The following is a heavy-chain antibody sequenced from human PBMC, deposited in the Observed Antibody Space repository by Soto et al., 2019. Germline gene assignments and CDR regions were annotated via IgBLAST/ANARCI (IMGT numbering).Heavy chain of an antibody. Sequence: QVQLVESGGGVVQPGRSLRLSCAASGFSFSSFGMHWVRQAPGKGLEWVAVTSYDGRNKYYADSVKGRITISRDNSKKTLYLQMNSLRAEDTAVYYCAKEHAVAVVVDYWGQGTLVTVSS. CDR1: GFSFSSFG. J-gene: IGHJ4*02. CDR2: TSYDGRNK. CDR3: AKEHAVAVVVDY. D-gene: IGHD2-15*01. V-gene: IGHV3-30*18.